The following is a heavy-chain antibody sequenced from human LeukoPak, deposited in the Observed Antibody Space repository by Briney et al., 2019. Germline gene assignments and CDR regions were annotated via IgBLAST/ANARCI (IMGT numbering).Heavy chain of an antibody. J-gene: IGHJ6*02. CDR2: ISSSGSTI. CDR1: GFTFSSYE. CDR3: ARGDGGYYYGMDV. D-gene: IGHD3-10*01. Sequence: GGSLRLSCAASGFTFSSYEMNWVRQAPGKGLEWLSYISSSGSTIYYADSVKGRFTISRDNAMNSLHPQMNSLRAEDTAVYYCARGDGGYYYGMDVWGQGTTVTVSS. V-gene: IGHV3-48*03.